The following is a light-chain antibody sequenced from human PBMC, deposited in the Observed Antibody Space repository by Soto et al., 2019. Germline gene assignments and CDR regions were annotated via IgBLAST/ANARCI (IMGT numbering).Light chain of an antibody. Sequence: QSVLTQPPSASGTPGQRVTISCSGSSSNIGSNSVNWYQQVPGTAPKILIYSNSQRPSGVPDRFSGSKSGTSASLAISGLQSEDEADYYCGVWDDSVNVRYLFGTGTKVPV. CDR3: GVWDDSVNVRYL. J-gene: IGLJ1*01. CDR2: SNS. CDR1: SSNIGSNS. V-gene: IGLV1-44*01.